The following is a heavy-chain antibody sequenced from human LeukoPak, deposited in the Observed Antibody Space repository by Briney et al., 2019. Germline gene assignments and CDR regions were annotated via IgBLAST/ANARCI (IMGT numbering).Heavy chain of an antibody. CDR3: VKARSAHWLANDAFYR. D-gene: IGHD6-19*01. Sequence: GRSLRLYCPASGFTLSAYAMYWVRQAPGKGLEYVSGISNNGGSSFYADSVKGRFTISRDNSKNTLYLQMSSLRAEDTAVYYCVKARSAHWLANDAFYRWGQGTMVTVSS. CDR1: GFTLSAYA. V-gene: IGHV3-64D*09. CDR2: ISNNGGSS. J-gene: IGHJ3*02.